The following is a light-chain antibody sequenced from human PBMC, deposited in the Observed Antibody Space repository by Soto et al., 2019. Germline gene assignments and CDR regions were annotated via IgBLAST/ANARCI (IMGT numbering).Light chain of an antibody. CDR2: EGS. CDR3: CSYAGNSTFSYV. Sequence: QSVLTQPASVSGSPGQSITISCTGTSSDVGSYNLVSWFQQHPGKAPKLMIYEGSKRPSGVSNRFSGSKSGNTASLTISGLPAEAEADYSPCSYAGNSTFSYVFGSATKVTLL. CDR1: SSDVGSYNL. J-gene: IGLJ1*01. V-gene: IGLV2-23*03.